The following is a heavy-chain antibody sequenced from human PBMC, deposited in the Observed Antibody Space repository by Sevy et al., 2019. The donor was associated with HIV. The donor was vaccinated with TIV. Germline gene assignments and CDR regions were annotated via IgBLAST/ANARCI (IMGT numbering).Heavy chain of an antibody. D-gene: IGHD3-22*01. CDR2: ISGKSGDT. Sequence: ASVKVSCKASGYTFTRYGIRWVRQAPGQGLEWMGWISGKSGDTNYAQRLQGRVTMTTDTSTNTAYMGLRSLRSDDTAVYYCARDRNNYDSSGYPKGVDVWGQGTTVTVSS. CDR3: ARDRNNYDSSGYPKGVDV. J-gene: IGHJ6*02. CDR1: GYTFTRYG. V-gene: IGHV1-18*01.